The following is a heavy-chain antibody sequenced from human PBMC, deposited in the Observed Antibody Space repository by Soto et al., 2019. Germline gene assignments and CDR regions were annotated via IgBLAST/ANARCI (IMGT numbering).Heavy chain of an antibody. CDR1: GFSFSTSGEG. CDR3: VHRTWYTTYHY. Sequence: SGPTLVNPTQTLTLTCTFSGFSFSTSGEGVGWIRQPPGKSLEWLAIIYWNDDKRYSPSLKSRLTITKDTSKNQVVLTMTNMDPVDTGTYLCVHRTWYTTYHYWGQGALVTVSS. V-gene: IGHV2-5*01. J-gene: IGHJ4*02. CDR2: IYWNDDK. D-gene: IGHD1-20*01.